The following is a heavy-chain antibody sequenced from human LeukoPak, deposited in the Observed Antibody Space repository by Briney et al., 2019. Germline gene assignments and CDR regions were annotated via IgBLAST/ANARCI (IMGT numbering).Heavy chain of an antibody. V-gene: IGHV3-21*01. D-gene: IGHD4-11*01. CDR2: ISSSSSSI. CDR3: ARLADYGNYGPREYLDF. J-gene: IGHJ4*02. CDR1: GFTFSSYA. Sequence: PGGSLRLSCAASGFTFSSYAMHWVRQAPGQGLEWVSSISSSSSSIYYADSLKGRFTISRDNAKTSLYLQMNSLRAEDTAVYYCARLADYGNYGPREYLDFWGQGTLVTVSS.